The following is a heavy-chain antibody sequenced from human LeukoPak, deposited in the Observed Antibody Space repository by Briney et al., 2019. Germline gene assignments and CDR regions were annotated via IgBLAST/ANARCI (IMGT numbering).Heavy chain of an antibody. Sequence: ASVKVSCKVSGYTLTELSMHWVRQAPGKGLEWMGGFDPEDGETIYAQKFQGRVTMTEDTSTDTAYMELSSLRSEDTAVYYCATAAYGSGSYYRKDYWGQGTLVTVSS. D-gene: IGHD3-10*01. V-gene: IGHV1-24*01. CDR2: FDPEDGET. CDR3: ATAAYGSGSYYRKDY. J-gene: IGHJ4*02. CDR1: GYTLTELS.